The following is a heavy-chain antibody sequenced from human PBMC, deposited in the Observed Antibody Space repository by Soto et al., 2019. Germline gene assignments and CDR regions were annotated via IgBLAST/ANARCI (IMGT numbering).Heavy chain of an antibody. Sequence: QVQLVQSGAEGKKPGSSVKVSCKASGGTFSSYAISWVRQAPGQGLEWMGGIIPIFGTANYAQKLQGRVTITADESTSTAYMELSSLRSEDTAVYYCASEEGNYYDSSEDYYYGMDVWGQGTTVTVSS. CDR1: GGTFSSYA. J-gene: IGHJ6*02. CDR3: ASEEGNYYDSSEDYYYGMDV. V-gene: IGHV1-69*01. CDR2: IIPIFGTA. D-gene: IGHD3-22*01.